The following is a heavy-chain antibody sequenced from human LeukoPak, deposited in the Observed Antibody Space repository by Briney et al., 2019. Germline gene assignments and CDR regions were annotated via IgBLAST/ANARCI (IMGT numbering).Heavy chain of an antibody. CDR3: ARVGRSSWFVDS. V-gene: IGHV4-4*02. D-gene: IGHD6-13*01. Sequence: PSGTLSLTCAVSGGSISSSKWWSWVRQPPGKGLEWIGEVYDSGSTNYNPSLKSRVTISVDKSKNQFSLKLNSVTAADTAVYYCARVGRSSWFVDSWGQGTLVTVSS. CDR2: VYDSGST. J-gene: IGHJ4*02. CDR1: GGSISSSKW.